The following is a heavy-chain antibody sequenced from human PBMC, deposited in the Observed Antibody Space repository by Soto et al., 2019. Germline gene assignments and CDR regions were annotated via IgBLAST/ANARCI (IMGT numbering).Heavy chain of an antibody. J-gene: IGHJ4*02. Sequence: PSETLSLTCTVSGGSISSHYWSWIRQPPGQGLEWIGYIYYTGSTNYNPSLKSRVTISVDTSKSQSSLRLSSVTAADTAVYFCARLDGYDNYFDYWGQGALVTSPQ. V-gene: IGHV4-59*08. CDR2: IYYTGST. CDR3: ARLDGYDNYFDY. D-gene: IGHD5-12*01. CDR1: GGSISSHY.